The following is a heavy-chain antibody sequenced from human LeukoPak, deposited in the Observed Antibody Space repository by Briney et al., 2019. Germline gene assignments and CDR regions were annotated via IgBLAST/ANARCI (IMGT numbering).Heavy chain of an antibody. J-gene: IGHJ5*02. Sequence: GGSLSLSCTASGFTFGDYAMSWFRQAPGKGLEWVGFIRSKAYGGTTEYAASVKGRFTISRDDSKSIAYLQMNSLKTEDTAVYYCSYSSGWYWFDPWGQGTLVTVSS. CDR2: IRSKAYGGTT. CDR3: SYSSGWYWFDP. D-gene: IGHD6-19*01. CDR1: GFTFGDYA. V-gene: IGHV3-49*03.